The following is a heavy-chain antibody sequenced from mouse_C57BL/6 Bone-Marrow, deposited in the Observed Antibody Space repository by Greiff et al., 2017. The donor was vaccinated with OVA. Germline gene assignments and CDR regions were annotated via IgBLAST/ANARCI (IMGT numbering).Heavy chain of an antibody. CDR2: IYPGSGST. CDR1: GYTFTSYW. D-gene: IGHD2-1*01. J-gene: IGHJ2*01. V-gene: IGHV1-55*01. Sequence: QVQLQQPGAELVKPGASVKMSCKASGYTFTSYWITWVKQRPGQGLEWIGDIYPGSGSTNYNEKFKSKATLTVDTSSSTAYMQLSSLTSEDSAVYYCAREGDGNYDFDYWGQGTTLTVSP. CDR3: AREGDGNYDFDY.